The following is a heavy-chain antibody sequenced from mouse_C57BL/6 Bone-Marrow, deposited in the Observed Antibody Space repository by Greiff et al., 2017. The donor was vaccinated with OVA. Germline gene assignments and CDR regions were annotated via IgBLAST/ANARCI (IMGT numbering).Heavy chain of an antibody. CDR2: IRNTANGYTT. D-gene: IGHD1-1*01. V-gene: IGHV7-3*01. J-gene: IGHJ4*01. CDR1: GFTFTDYY. Sequence: EVKLVESGGGLVQPGGSLSLSCAASGFTFTDYYMSWVRQPPGKALEWLGFIRNTANGYTTEYSASVKGRFTISRDNSQSILYLQMNALRAEDSATYYCARSIYYYGSSFSMDYWGQGTSVTVSS. CDR3: ARSIYYYGSSFSMDY.